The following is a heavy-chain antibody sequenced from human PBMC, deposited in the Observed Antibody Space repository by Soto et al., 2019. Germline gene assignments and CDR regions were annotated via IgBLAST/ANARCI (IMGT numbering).Heavy chain of an antibody. CDR1: GYSFTSYW. Sequence: PGESLKISCKGSGYSFTSYWISWVRQMPGKGLEWMGRIDPSDSYTNFSPSFQGHVTISADKSIGTSYLQWSSLKASDTAMYYCARRQQLVLYGMDVWGQGTTVTVSS. CDR3: ARRQQLVLYGMDV. V-gene: IGHV5-10-1*01. D-gene: IGHD6-13*01. J-gene: IGHJ6*02. CDR2: IDPSDSYT.